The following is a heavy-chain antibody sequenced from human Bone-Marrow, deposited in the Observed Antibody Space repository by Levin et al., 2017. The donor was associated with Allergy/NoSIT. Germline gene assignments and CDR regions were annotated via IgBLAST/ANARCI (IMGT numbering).Heavy chain of an antibody. CDR3: ARDPKGSWYFDP. Sequence: ASVKVSCRASGYPFTTYGINWMRQAPGQGLEWMGWINTNTGDPAYAPGFTSRFVFSLDTSVTTAYLEIYNLQTEDTAIYYCARDPKGSWYFDPWGRGTLVTVSS. V-gene: IGHV7-4-1*01. J-gene: IGHJ2*01. CDR1: GYPFTTYG. CDR2: INTNTGDP.